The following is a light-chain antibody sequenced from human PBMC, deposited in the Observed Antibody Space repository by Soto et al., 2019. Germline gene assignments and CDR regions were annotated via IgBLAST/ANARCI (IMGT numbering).Light chain of an antibody. CDR1: SSDVGGYNY. V-gene: IGLV2-14*01. Sequence: QSVLTQPASVSGSPGQSITISCTGTSSDVGGYNYVSWYQQYPGKAPKLMIYDVSNRPSGVSNRFSGSKSGNTASLTISGLQAEDEADYYCNSYTSRSSSTYVFGTGTKV. CDR2: DVS. CDR3: NSYTSRSSSTYV. J-gene: IGLJ1*01.